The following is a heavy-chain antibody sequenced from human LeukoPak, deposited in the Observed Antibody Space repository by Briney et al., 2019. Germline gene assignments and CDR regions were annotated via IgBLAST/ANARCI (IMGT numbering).Heavy chain of an antibody. Sequence: SETLSLTCTVSGGSISSYYWNWIRQPPGKGLEWIGSIYYSGSTYYNPSLKSRVTISVDTSKNQFSLKLSSVTAADTAVYYCARRDYVWGSYFHWGQGTLVTVSS. CDR3: ARRDYVWGSYFH. CDR1: GGSISSYY. CDR2: IYYSGST. V-gene: IGHV4-59*05. D-gene: IGHD3-16*01. J-gene: IGHJ4*02.